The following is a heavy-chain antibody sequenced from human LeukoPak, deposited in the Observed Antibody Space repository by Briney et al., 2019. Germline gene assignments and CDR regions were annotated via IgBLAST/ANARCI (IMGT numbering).Heavy chain of an antibody. J-gene: IGHJ4*02. CDR3: ARVYYYDSSDYYDTSCFDY. V-gene: IGHV4-39*07. CDR1: GGSISSYY. Sequence: SETLSLTCTVSGGSISSYYWGWIRQPPGKGLEWIGSIYYTGSTYYNPSLKSRVTISVDTSKNQFSLKLNSVTAADTAVYYCARVYYYDSSDYYDTSCFDYWGQGTLVTVSS. CDR2: IYYTGST. D-gene: IGHD3-22*01.